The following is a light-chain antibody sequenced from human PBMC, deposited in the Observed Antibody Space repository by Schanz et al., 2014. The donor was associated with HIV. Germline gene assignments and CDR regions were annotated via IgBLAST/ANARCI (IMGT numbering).Light chain of an antibody. J-gene: IGLJ1*01. CDR2: EVS. V-gene: IGLV2-8*01. CDR1: SGDIGAYKS. Sequence: QSALTQPASVSGSPGQSITISCTGASGDIGAYKSVSWYQQHPGKAPKVLIFEVSKRLSGVPDRFSGSKSGNTASLTVSGLLTEDEADYYCSSYAGSNNEVFGTGTKLTVL. CDR3: SSYAGSNNEV.